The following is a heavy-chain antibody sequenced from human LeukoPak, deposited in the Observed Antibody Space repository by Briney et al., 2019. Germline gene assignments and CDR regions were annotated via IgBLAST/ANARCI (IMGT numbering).Heavy chain of an antibody. CDR3: ARDFMATITDY. CDR2: IYSGGST. Sequence: GGSLRLSCAASGFTVSSNYTSWVRQAPGKGLEWVSVIYSGGSTYYADSVKGRFTISRDNSKNTLYLQMNSLRAEDTAVYYCARDFMATITDYWGQGTLVTVSS. D-gene: IGHD5-24*01. J-gene: IGHJ4*02. V-gene: IGHV3-66*01. CDR1: GFTVSSNY.